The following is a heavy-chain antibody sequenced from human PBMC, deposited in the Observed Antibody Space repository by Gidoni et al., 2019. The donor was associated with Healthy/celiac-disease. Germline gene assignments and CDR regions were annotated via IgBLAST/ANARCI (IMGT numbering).Heavy chain of an antibody. CDR3: ARRGAAAAGTRRYWYFDL. Sequence: QVQLQQWDAGLFKPSETLSLTCAVYGGSFRGYYWSWIRQPQGKGLEWIGEINHSGSNNYNPSLKSRVTISVDTSKNQFSLKLSSVTAADTAVYYCARRGAAAAGTRRYWYFDLWGRGTLVTVSS. V-gene: IGHV4-34*01. CDR2: INHSGSN. CDR1: GGSFRGYY. J-gene: IGHJ2*01. D-gene: IGHD6-13*01.